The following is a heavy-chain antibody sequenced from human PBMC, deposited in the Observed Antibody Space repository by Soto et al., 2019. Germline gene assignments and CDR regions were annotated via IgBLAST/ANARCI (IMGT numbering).Heavy chain of an antibody. CDR1: GFTFSSYS. CDR2: ISSSSSYI. V-gene: IGHV3-21*01. D-gene: IGHD6-6*01. CDR3: AIVRGYRRSSSIFDY. Sequence: GGSLRLSCAASGFTFSSYSMNWVRQAPGKGLEWVSSISSSSSYIYYADSVKGRFTISRDNAKNSLYLQMNSLRAEDPAVYYCAIVRGYRRSSSIFDYWGRGSLVTVYS. J-gene: IGHJ4*02.